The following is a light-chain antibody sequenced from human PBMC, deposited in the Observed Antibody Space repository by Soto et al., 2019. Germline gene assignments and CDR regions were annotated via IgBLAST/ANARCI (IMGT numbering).Light chain of an antibody. CDR3: QQFSSYPLT. CDR2: DAS. CDR1: QTVRNNY. V-gene: IGKV3-20*01. Sequence: EFVLTQSPGTLSLSPWERATLSCRASQTVRNNYLAWYQQKPGQAPRLLFYDASSRATGIPDRFSGGGSGTDFTLTISRLEPEDFAVYYCQQFSSYPLTFGGGTKVDI. J-gene: IGKJ4*01.